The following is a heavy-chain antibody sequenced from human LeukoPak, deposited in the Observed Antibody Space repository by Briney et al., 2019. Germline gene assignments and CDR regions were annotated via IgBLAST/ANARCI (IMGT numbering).Heavy chain of an antibody. CDR2: ISYDGSSK. D-gene: IGHD2-2*02. Sequence: PGGSLRLSCAASGFTFSTYAMHWVRQAPGKGLEWVAVISYDGSSKYYADSVKGRFTISRDNSKNTLYLQINSLRAEDTAVYYCAKSDCTSPSCYIGWFDPWDQGTLVTVSS. CDR1: GFTFSTYA. J-gene: IGHJ5*02. CDR3: AKSDCTSPSCYIGWFDP. V-gene: IGHV3-30*04.